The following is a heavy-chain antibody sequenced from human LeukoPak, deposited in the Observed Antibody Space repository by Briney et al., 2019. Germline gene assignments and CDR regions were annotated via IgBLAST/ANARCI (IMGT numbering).Heavy chain of an antibody. Sequence: SQTLSLTCTVSGGSINSGSYFRSWIRQPAGKGVEWIGRIYTSGITNYNSSLMSRATISIDTSKNQFSLKLSSVTAADTAVYYCARSNSGSYRELDYWGQGALVTVSS. CDR2: IYTSGIT. J-gene: IGHJ4*02. CDR1: GGSINSGSYF. D-gene: IGHD1-26*01. V-gene: IGHV4-61*02. CDR3: ARSNSGSYRELDY.